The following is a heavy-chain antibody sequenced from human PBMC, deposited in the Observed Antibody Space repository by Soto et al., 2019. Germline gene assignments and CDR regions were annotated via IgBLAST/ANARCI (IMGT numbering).Heavy chain of an antibody. Sequence: ASVKVSCKASGGTFSSYAISWVRQAPGQGLEWMGGIIPIFGTANYAQKFQGRVTITADESTSTAYMELSSLRSEDTAVYYCATYHGGNSHAFDIWGQGTMVTVSS. CDR2: IIPIFGTA. V-gene: IGHV1-69*13. CDR3: ATYHGGNSHAFDI. J-gene: IGHJ3*02. CDR1: GGTFSSYA. D-gene: IGHD2-21*02.